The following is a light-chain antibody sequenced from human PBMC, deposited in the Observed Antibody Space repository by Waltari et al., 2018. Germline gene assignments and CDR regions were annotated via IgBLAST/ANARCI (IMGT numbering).Light chain of an antibody. CDR2: GAS. V-gene: IGKV3-15*01. J-gene: IGKJ1*01. Sequence: EIVMTQSPATLSVSPGERATLSCRASQSVSSNLAWYQQKPGQAPRLLIYGASTRATGIPARFSGSGSGTEFTLTISSLQSEDFAVYYCQQYNNWPRASSTFGQGTKVEIK. CDR3: QQYNNWPRASST. CDR1: QSVSSN.